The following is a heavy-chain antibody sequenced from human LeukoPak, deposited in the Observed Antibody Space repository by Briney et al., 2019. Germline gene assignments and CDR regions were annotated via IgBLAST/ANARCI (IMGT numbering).Heavy chain of an antibody. CDR1: GGSISSGGYY. V-gene: IGHV4-31*03. Sequence: SETLSLTCTVSGGSISSGGYYWSWIRQHPGKGLEWIGYIYYSGSTYYNPSLKSRVTISVDTSKNQFSLKLSSVTAADTAVYYCARVGRYCSSTSCRPNYYYYYMDVWGKGTTVTVSS. J-gene: IGHJ6*03. CDR3: ARVGRYCSSTSCRPNYYYYYMDV. D-gene: IGHD2-2*01. CDR2: IYYSGST.